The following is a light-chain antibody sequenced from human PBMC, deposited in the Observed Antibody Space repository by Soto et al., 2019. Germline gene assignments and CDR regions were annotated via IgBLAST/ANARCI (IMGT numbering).Light chain of an antibody. Sequence: EIVLTQSPGTLSLSPGERAILSCRASQSVSSVYLAWYQQKPGQAPRLLIYGASSRATGIPDRFSGSGSGTDFTLTISRVEPEEFAVYYCQQYGDSFTFGQGTRLEI. CDR2: GAS. CDR3: QQYGDSFT. CDR1: QSVSSVY. J-gene: IGKJ5*01. V-gene: IGKV3-20*01.